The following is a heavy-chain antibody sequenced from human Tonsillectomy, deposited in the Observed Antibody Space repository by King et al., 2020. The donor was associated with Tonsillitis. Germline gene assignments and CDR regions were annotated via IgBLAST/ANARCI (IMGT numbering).Heavy chain of an antibody. CDR2: ISNDGGNK. CDR3: AKDRVGAPYDAFDI. CDR1: GFTFSSYG. D-gene: IGHD1-26*01. Sequence: VQLVESGGGVVQPGRSLRLSCAASGFTFSSYGMHWVRQAPGKGLEWVAFISNDGGNKNYANSVKGRFSISRDNSKNTLYLQMNSLRAEDTAVYYCAKDRVGAPYDAFDIWGQGTVVTVSS. V-gene: IGHV3-30*18. J-gene: IGHJ3*02.